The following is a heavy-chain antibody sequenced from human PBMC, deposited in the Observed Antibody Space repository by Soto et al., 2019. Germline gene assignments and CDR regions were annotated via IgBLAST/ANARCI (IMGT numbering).Heavy chain of an antibody. V-gene: IGHV1-69*06. CDR1: GGTFSSYA. Sequence: QVQLVQSGAEVKKPGSSVKVSCKASGGTFSSYAISWVRQAPGQGLEWMGWIIPIFGTANYAQKFQGRVTITADKSTSTAYMELSSLRSEDTAVYYCARGPAYGDYVYYYYGMDVWGQGTTVTVSS. D-gene: IGHD4-17*01. CDR2: IIPIFGTA. J-gene: IGHJ6*02. CDR3: ARGPAYGDYVYYYYGMDV.